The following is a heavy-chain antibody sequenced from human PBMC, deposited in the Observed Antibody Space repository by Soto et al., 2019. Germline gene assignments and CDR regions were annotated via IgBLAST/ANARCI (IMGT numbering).Heavy chain of an antibody. D-gene: IGHD3-10*01. CDR1: GFTFSSYG. J-gene: IGHJ4*02. V-gene: IGHV3-30*18. CDR3: AKDQGSYSDY. Sequence: QVQLVESGGGVVQPGRSLRLSCAASGFTFSSYGMLWVRQAPGKGLEWVAVISYDGSNKYYADSVKGRFTISRDNSKNTLYLQMNSLRAEDTAVYYCAKDQGSYSDYWGQGTLVTVSS. CDR2: ISYDGSNK.